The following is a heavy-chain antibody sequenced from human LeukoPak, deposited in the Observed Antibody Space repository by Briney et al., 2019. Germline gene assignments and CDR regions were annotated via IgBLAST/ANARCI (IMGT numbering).Heavy chain of an antibody. D-gene: IGHD1-26*01. CDR2: ISSSSSTI. Sequence: GVSLRLSCAASGFTFSSYSMSWVRQAPGKGLEWVSYISSSSSTIYYADSVKGRFTISRDNAKNSLYLQMNSLRAEDTAVYYCARAVGAVYYYYMDVWGKGTTVTVSS. CDR1: GFTFSSYS. V-gene: IGHV3-48*01. J-gene: IGHJ6*03. CDR3: ARAVGAVYYYYMDV.